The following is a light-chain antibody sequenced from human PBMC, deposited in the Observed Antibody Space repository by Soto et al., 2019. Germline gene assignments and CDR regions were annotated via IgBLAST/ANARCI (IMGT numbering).Light chain of an antibody. J-gene: IGKJ3*01. CDR3: QQYNDWPPFT. Sequence: EIVMTQSPATLSVSPGERATLSCRASQTVSSNLAWYQQKPGQAPRLLIHGASTRAAGIPARFSCSGSGTEFTLTISSLQSEDFAVYYCQQYNDWPPFTVGPGTRVDIK. CDR2: GAS. CDR1: QTVSSN. V-gene: IGKV3-15*01.